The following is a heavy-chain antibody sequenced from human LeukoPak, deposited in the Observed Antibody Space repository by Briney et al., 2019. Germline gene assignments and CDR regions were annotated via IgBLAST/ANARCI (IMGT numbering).Heavy chain of an antibody. J-gene: IGHJ4*02. V-gene: IGHV3-64D*06. CDR1: GFTFGRIR. Sequence: GGSQRLSCSASGFTFGRIRMHWARQAPGKGLEYVSAISSNGGSTYYADSVKGRFTISRDNSKNTLYLQMSSLRTEDTAVYYCVNQISGWVYWGQRTLVTVSS. CDR2: ISSNGGST. D-gene: IGHD6-19*01. CDR3: VNQISGWVY.